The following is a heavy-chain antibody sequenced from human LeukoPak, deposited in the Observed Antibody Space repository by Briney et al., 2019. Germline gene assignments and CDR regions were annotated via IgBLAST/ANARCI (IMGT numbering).Heavy chain of an antibody. Sequence: AASAKVSCKASGGTFSSYAISWVRQAPGQGLEWMGGIIPIFGTANYAQKFQGRVTITADESTSTAYMELSSLRSEDTAVYYCARNIITFGGVIVGFDYWGQGTLVTVSS. CDR2: IIPIFGTA. D-gene: IGHD3-16*02. CDR3: ARNIITFGGVIVGFDY. V-gene: IGHV1-69*13. CDR1: GGTFSSYA. J-gene: IGHJ4*02.